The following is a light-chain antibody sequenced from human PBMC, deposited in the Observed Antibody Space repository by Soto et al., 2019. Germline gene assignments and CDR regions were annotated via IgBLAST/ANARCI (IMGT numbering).Light chain of an antibody. CDR1: QSVTNY. CDR2: DAS. CDR3: QQRSQWPPMT. Sequence: EIFLKQSPDTLSFKKGERATLTCRASQSVTNYIAWYQVKPGQAPRLLIYDASSRATGVPARFSGSGSGTDFSLTISSLEPEDVAVYYCQQRSQWPPMTFGQGTRLEI. V-gene: IGKV3-11*01. J-gene: IGKJ5*01.